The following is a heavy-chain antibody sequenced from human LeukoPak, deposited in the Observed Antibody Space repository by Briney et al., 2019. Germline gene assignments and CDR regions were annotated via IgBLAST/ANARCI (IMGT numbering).Heavy chain of an antibody. CDR2: IQNDGNDK. V-gene: IGHV3-30*02. J-gene: IGHJ5*02. CDR3: ARAVTWIDP. Sequence: GGSLRLSCAASGLTFSTNGMHWVRQAPGQGLERVAFIQNDGNDKYYADSVKGRFTISKDNSKNTVDLQMNGLRAEDTAVYYCARAVTWIDPWGQGTLVIVYS. CDR1: GLTFSTNG.